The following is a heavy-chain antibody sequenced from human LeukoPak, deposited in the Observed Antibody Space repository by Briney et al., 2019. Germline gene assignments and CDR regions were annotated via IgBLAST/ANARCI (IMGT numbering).Heavy chain of an antibody. CDR3: ARDPIGSRWPYYFDY. J-gene: IGHJ4*02. Sequence: ASVKVSCKASGYTFTGYYMHWVRQAPGQRLEWMGWINAGNGNTKYSQKFQARVTITRDTSASTAYMELNSLRSEDTAAYYCARDPIGSRWPYYFDYWGQGTLVTVSS. CDR1: GYTFTGYY. D-gene: IGHD6-13*01. CDR2: INAGNGNT. V-gene: IGHV1-3*01.